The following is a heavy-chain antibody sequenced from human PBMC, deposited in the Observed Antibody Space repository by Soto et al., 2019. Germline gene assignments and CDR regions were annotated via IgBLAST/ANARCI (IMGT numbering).Heavy chain of an antibody. CDR2: IYWDDDQ. Sequence: QITLKESGPTLVRPTQPLTLTCSFSGFSLNTRGMSVGWIRQPPGKALEWLALIYWDDDQRYSPSLKSRLTITKDSSKNQVVLTMTNMDPVDTATYYCAHVLGYCSGGSCYSGPSDYWGQGTLVTVSS. J-gene: IGHJ4*02. CDR3: AHVLGYCSGGSCYSGPSDY. D-gene: IGHD2-15*01. CDR1: GFSLNTRGMS. V-gene: IGHV2-5*02.